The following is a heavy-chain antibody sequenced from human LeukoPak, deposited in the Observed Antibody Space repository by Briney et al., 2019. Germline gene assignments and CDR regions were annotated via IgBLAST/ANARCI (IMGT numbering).Heavy chain of an antibody. CDR1: GGTFSSYA. J-gene: IGHJ3*02. V-gene: IGHV1-69*04. CDR2: IIPILGIA. D-gene: IGHD2-21*02. CDR3: ARCLRGGDFVAQDAFDI. Sequence: SVKVSCKASGGTFSSYAISWVRQAPGQGLEWMGRIIPILGIANYAQKFQGRVTITADKSTSTAYMELSSLRSEDTAVYYCARCLRGGDFVAQDAFDIWGQGTMVTVSS.